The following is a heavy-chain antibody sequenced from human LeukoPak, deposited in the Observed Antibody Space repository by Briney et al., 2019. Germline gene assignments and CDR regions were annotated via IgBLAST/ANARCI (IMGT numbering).Heavy chain of an antibody. V-gene: IGHV3-48*03. Sequence: GGSLRLSCAASGFTFSSYEMNWVRQAPGKGLEWVSYISSSGSTIYYADSVKGRFTISRDNSEHTLYLEMNSLRGEDTAMYYCAKDPGYTYGYSFDYWGQGTLVTVSS. CDR2: ISSSGSTI. CDR3: AKDPGYTYGYSFDY. CDR1: GFTFSSYE. J-gene: IGHJ4*02. D-gene: IGHD5-18*01.